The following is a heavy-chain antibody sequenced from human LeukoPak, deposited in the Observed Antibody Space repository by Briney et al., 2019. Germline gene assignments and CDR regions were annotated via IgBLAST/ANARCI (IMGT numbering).Heavy chain of an antibody. J-gene: IGHJ4*02. D-gene: IGHD6-19*01. V-gene: IGHV3-9*03. CDR1: RLTFDDYA. Sequence: GRSLRLSCAASRLTFDDYAMHWVRQAPGKGLEWVSGISWNSGSIGYADSVKGRFTISRDNAKNSLYLQMNSLRAEDMALYYCAKDKSSSGWYYFDYWGQGTLVTVSS. CDR3: AKDKSSSGWYYFDY. CDR2: ISWNSGSI.